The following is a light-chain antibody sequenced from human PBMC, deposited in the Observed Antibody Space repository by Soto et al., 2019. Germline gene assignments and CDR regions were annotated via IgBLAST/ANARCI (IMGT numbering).Light chain of an antibody. Sequence: DIQMTQSLSTLSAYVGDRVTITSRASQSIRSWLAWYQQKPGKAPNLLIYKASTLESGVPSRFSGSGSGTEFTLTISSVQPDDVATYDCQQYKGYPRTFGGGTKV. CDR2: KAS. J-gene: IGKJ4*01. CDR1: QSIRSW. V-gene: IGKV1-5*03. CDR3: QQYKGYPRT.